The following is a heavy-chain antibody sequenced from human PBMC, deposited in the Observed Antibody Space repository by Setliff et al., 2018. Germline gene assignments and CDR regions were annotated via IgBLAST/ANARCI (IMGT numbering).Heavy chain of an antibody. CDR1: GFTFNKYW. Sequence: PGGSLRLFCAVYGFTFNKYWMYWVRQAPGKGLEWVSRINGDATIAHYADSVKGRFTISRDNARNALYLQMVSLRGEDTGVYFCAALDWGENFYNVDVWGKGTTVTVSS. CDR3: AALDWGENFYNVDV. D-gene: IGHD7-27*01. J-gene: IGHJ6*03. CDR2: INGDATIA. V-gene: IGHV3-74*01.